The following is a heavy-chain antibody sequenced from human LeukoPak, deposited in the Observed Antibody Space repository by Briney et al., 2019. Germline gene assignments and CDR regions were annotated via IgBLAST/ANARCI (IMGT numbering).Heavy chain of an antibody. CDR2: IHYTGNT. J-gene: IGHJ3*02. V-gene: IGHV4-59*01. D-gene: IGHD6-25*01. CDR3: ARSSGSHDAFDI. Sequence: SETLSLTCTVSGVSITSSYWSWIRQPPGKGLEWIGYIHYTGNTNHNPSLKNRVTISVDTSKNQFSLKLSSVTAADTAVYYCARSSGSHDAFDIWGQGTMVTVSS. CDR1: GVSITSSY.